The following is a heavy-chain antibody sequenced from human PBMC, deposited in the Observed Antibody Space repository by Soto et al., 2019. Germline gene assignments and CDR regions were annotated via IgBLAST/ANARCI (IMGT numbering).Heavy chain of an antibody. CDR3: AKCLGRDDFWSGYPLYYYYGMDV. V-gene: IGHV3-30*18. J-gene: IGHJ6*02. D-gene: IGHD3-3*01. CDR2: ISYDGSNK. Sequence: PGGSLRLSCAASGFTFSSYGMHWVRQAPGKGLEWVAVISYDGSNKYYADSAKGRFTISRDNSKNTLYLQMNSLRAEDTAVYYCAKCLGRDDFWSGYPLYYYYGMDVWGQGTTVTVSS. CDR1: GFTFSSYG.